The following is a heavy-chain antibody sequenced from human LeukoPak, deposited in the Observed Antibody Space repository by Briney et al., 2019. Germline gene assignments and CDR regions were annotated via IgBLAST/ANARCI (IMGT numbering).Heavy chain of an antibody. CDR1: GFTFSSYW. CDR2: IKQDGSEK. CDR3: GRSAAAGFFDY. D-gene: IGHD6-13*01. V-gene: IGHV3-7*03. Sequence: GGSLRLSCAASGFTFSSYWMCWVRQAPGRGLEWVANIKQDGSEKYYVDSVKGRFTISRDNAKNSLYMQMNSLRAEDTAVYYCGRSAAAGFFDYWGQGTLVTVSS. J-gene: IGHJ4*02.